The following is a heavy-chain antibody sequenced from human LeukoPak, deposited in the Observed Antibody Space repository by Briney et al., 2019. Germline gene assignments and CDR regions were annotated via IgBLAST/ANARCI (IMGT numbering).Heavy chain of an antibody. D-gene: IGHD6-19*01. CDR1: GGSFSGYY. Sequence: PSETLSLTCAVYGGSFSGYYCSWIRQHPGKGLEWIGYIYYSGSTYYNPSLKSRVTISVDTSKNQFSLKLSSVTAADTAVYYCARSVAGTRSIHYWGQGTLVTVSS. CDR2: IYYSGST. CDR3: ARSVAGTRSIHY. V-gene: IGHV4-31*11. J-gene: IGHJ4*02.